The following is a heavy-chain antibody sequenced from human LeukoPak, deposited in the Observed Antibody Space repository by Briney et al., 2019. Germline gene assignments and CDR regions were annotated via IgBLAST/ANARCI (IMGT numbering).Heavy chain of an antibody. J-gene: IGHJ4*02. V-gene: IGHV3-21*01. Sequence: GGSLRLSCAASGFTFSYYCMNWVRQAPGKGLEWVSSISGSSSYIYYADSVKGRFTISRDNAKNSLFLQINSLRVDDTAVYYCARGGYSSGWDYFDYWGQGTLVTVSS. D-gene: IGHD6-19*01. CDR1: GFTFSYYC. CDR3: ARGGYSSGWDYFDY. CDR2: ISGSSSYI.